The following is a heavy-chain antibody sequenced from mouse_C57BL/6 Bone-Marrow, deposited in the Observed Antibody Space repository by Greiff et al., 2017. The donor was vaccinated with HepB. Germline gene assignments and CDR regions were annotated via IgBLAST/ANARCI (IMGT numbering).Heavy chain of an antibody. CDR2: INYDGSST. CDR1: GFTFSDYY. V-gene: IGHV5-16*01. CDR3: ARAGNFHWYFDV. D-gene: IGHD2-1*01. J-gene: IGHJ1*03. Sequence: EVMLVESEGGLVQPGSSMKLSCTASGFTFSDYYMAWVRQVPEKGLEWVANINYDGSSTYYLDSLKSRFIISRDNAKNILYLQMSSLKSEDTATYYCARAGNFHWYFDVWGTGTTVTVSS.